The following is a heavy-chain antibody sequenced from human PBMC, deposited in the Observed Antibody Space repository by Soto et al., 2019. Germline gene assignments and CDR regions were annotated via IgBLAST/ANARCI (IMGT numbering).Heavy chain of an antibody. Sequence: PGEPLKISCKGSGYSFTSYWISWVRQMPGKGLEWMGRIDPSDSYTNYSPSFQGHVTISADKSISTAYLQWSSLKASDTAMYYCARGRLGGPYYDFWSVTLDYWGQGTLVTVSS. CDR2: IDPSDSYT. CDR1: GYSFTSYW. CDR3: ARGRLGGPYYDFWSVTLDY. J-gene: IGHJ4*02. V-gene: IGHV5-10-1*01. D-gene: IGHD3-3*01.